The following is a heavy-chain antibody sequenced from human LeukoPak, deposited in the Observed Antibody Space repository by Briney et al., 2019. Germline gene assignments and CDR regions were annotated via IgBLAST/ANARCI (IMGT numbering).Heavy chain of an antibody. CDR1: GFTFGNYA. CDR2: ISGGAVST. CDR3: ARDLGLRGST. V-gene: IGHV3-23*01. Sequence: GGSLRLSCAASGFTFGNYAMSWVRQAPGKGLEWVSAISGGAVSTYYADSVKGRFTISRDNAKNTVYLQMNSLRGEDTAVYYCARDLGLRGSTWGQGTLVTVSS. J-gene: IGHJ5*02. D-gene: IGHD4-23*01.